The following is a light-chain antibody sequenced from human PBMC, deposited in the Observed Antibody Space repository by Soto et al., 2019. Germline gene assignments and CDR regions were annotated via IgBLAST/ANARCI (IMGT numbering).Light chain of an antibody. CDR2: DAS. CDR3: QQRSNSRT. V-gene: IGKV3-11*01. CDR1: QSVSSY. J-gene: IGKJ4*01. Sequence: EIVLTQSPATLSLSPGERATLSCRASQSVSSYLAWYQQKPGQAPRLLIYDASNRATGIPARFSGSGSGTDFTLTISSLEPEDFAVYYCQQRSNSRTFGGGTK.